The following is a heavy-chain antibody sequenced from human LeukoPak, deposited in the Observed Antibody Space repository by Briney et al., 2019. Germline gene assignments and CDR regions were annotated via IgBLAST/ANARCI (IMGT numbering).Heavy chain of an antibody. Sequence: ASVKVSCKASGYTFTSYGISWARQAPGQGLEWMGWISAYNGNTNYAQKLQGRVTMTTDTSTSTAYMELRSLRSDDTAVYYCARDRGLVRGLSKRGHFDYWGQGTLVTVSS. V-gene: IGHV1-18*01. D-gene: IGHD3-10*01. CDR3: ARDRGLVRGLSKRGHFDY. J-gene: IGHJ4*02. CDR1: GYTFTSYG. CDR2: ISAYNGNT.